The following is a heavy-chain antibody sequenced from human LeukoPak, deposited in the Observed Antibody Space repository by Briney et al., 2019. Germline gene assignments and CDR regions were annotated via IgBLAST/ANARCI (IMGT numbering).Heavy chain of an antibody. CDR1: GGSISSYY. CDR2: IYYSGIT. J-gene: IGHJ4*02. CDR3: ARVRALSYYDSSGDLYYFEY. V-gene: IGHV4-59*01. D-gene: IGHD3-22*01. Sequence: SETLSLTCTVSGGSISSYYWSWLRQPPGKGLEWIGFIYYSGITDYNPSLKSRITTSVDTSKNQFSLKLTSVTAADTAVYYCARVRALSYYDSSGDLYYFEYWGQGTLVTVSS.